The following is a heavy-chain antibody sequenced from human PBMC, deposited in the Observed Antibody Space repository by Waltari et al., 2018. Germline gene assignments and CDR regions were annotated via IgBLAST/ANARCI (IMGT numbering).Heavy chain of an antibody. CDR2: ISSSGSTI. J-gene: IGHJ4*02. Sequence: EVQLVESGGGLVQPGGSLRLSCAASGFTFSSYEMNWVRQAPGKGLEWGSYISSSGSTIDYADSVKVRFTISRDNAKNSLYLQMNSLRAEDTAVYYCAREDLGTMVRGGYDYWGQGTLVTVSS. CDR3: AREDLGTMVRGGYDY. V-gene: IGHV3-48*03. D-gene: IGHD3-10*01. CDR1: GFTFSSYE.